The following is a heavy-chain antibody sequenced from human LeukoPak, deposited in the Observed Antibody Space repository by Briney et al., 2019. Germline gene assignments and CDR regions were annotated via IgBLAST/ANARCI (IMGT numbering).Heavy chain of an antibody. J-gene: IGHJ4*02. V-gene: IGHV3-74*01. CDR2: INSDGFST. CDR1: GFTFSSFW. Sequence: GGSLRLSCAASGFTFSSFWIHWVRQVPGKGLGWVSRINSDGFSTNYADSVKGRFTISRDNAKNTLYLQMTSLRAEDTAVYYCARGTSGGYFDYWGQGTLVTVSS. CDR3: ARGTSGGYFDY. D-gene: IGHD1-26*01.